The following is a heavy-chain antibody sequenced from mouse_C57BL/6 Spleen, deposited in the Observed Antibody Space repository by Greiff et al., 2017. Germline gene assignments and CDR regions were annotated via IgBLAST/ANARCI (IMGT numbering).Heavy chain of an antibody. V-gene: IGHV1-64*01. CDR3: AKRDLLGDFDY. D-gene: IGHD3-1*01. CDR1: VYTFTSYW. J-gene: IGHJ2*01. CDR2: IHPNSGST. Sequence: QVQLQQPGAELVKPGASVKLSCKASVYTFTSYWMHWVKQRPGQGLEWIGMIHPNSGSTNYNEKFKSKATLPADKSSSTAYMQLSSLTSEDSAVYYCAKRDLLGDFDYWGQGTTLTVSA.